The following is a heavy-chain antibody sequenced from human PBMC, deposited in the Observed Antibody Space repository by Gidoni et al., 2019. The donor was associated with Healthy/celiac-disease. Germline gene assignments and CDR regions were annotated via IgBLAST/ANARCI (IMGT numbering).Heavy chain of an antibody. CDR1: GGSCSGYY. J-gene: IGHJ4*02. CDR3: ASLMVRGVQEVDY. CDR2: INHSGST. V-gene: IGHV4-34*01. D-gene: IGHD3-10*01. Sequence: QVQLQQWGAGLLKPSETLSLPCAVYGGSCSGYYWSWIRQPPGKGLEWIGEINHSGSTNYNPSLKSRVTISVDTSKNQFSLKLSSVTAADTAVYYCASLMVRGVQEVDYWGQGTLVTVSS.